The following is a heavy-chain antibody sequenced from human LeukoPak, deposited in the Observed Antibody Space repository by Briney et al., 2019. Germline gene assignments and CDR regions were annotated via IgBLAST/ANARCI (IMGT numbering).Heavy chain of an antibody. V-gene: IGHV4-59*01. CDR3: ARGHGYLDY. CDR2: IYYSGGT. J-gene: IGHJ4*02. Sequence: KPSETLSLTCAVYGGSFSGYYWSWIRQPPGKGLEWIGSIYYSGGTNCNPSLKSRVTISVDTSKNQFSLKLSSVTAADTAVYYCARGHGYLDYWGQGTLVTVSS. CDR1: GGSFSGYY. D-gene: IGHD5-24*01.